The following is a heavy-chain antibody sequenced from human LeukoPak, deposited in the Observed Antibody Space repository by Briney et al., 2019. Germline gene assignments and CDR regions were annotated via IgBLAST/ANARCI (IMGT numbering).Heavy chain of an antibody. J-gene: IGHJ4*02. V-gene: IGHV1-8*01. CDR1: GYTFTSYD. Sequence: ASVKVSCKASGYTFTSYDINWVRQATGRGLEWMGWMNPNSGNTGYAQKFQGRVTMTRNTSISTAYMELSSLRSEDTAVYYCARGLGDDFWSGYYSFDYWGQGTLVTVSS. D-gene: IGHD3-3*01. CDR3: ARGLGDDFWSGYYSFDY. CDR2: MNPNSGNT.